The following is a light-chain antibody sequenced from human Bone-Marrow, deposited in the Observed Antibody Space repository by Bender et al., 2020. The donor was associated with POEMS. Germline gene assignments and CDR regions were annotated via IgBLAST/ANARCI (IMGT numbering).Light chain of an antibody. CDR3: HSAHSSGDYRI. J-gene: IGLJ2*01. V-gene: IGLV3-25*03. CDR2: KDS. Sequence: SYDLTQPPSVSVSPGQTARIPCSGDALPKEYVYWYRQKPGQAPVLVIYKDSERPSGIPERFSGSISGTTVTLTISGVQAEDEADYYCHSAHSSGDYRIFGGGTKLTVL. CDR1: ALPKEY.